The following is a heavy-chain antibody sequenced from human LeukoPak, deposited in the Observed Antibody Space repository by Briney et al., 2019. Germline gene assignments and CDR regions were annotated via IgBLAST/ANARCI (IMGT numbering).Heavy chain of an antibody. V-gene: IGHV4-34*01. CDR3: ARTAKYYYGSETYYFFDY. J-gene: IGHJ4*02. CDR1: GGSFSGYY. CDR2: IYYSGST. D-gene: IGHD3-10*01. Sequence: NSSETLSLTCAVYGGSFSGYYWSWIRQPPGKGLEWIGSIYYSGSTYYNPSLKSRVTISVDTSQNQFSLKLTSVTPADTAVYYCARTAKYYYGSETYYFFDYWGQGTLVTVSS.